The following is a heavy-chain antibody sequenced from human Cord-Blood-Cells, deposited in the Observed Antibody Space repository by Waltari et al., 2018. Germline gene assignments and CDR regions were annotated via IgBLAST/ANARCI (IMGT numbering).Heavy chain of an antibody. Sequence: RAPGQGLEWMGWINPNSGGTNYAQKFQGRVTMTRDTSISTAYMELSRLRSDDTAVYYCARGGGIAAAGTDYWGQGTLVTVSS. CDR2: INPNSGGT. CDR3: ARGGGIAAAGTDY. J-gene: IGHJ4*02. D-gene: IGHD6-13*01. V-gene: IGHV1-2*02.